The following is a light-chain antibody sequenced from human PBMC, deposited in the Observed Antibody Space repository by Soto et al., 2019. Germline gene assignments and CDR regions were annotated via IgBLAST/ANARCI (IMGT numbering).Light chain of an antibody. CDR1: QTISRNY. CDR3: QQYGGSVPWT. J-gene: IGKJ1*01. CDR2: GAS. Sequence: ELVLTQSPGTLSLSPGERATVSCRASQTISRNYLVWYQKKPGQAPRLLIYGASTRATGIPDRFTGSGSGTDFTLTITRLEPEDFAVYSCQQYGGSVPWTLGQATKVDIK. V-gene: IGKV3-20*01.